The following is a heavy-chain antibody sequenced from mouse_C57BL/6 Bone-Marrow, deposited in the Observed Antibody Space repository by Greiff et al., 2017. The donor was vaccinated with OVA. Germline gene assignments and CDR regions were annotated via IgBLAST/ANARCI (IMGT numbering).Heavy chain of an antibody. J-gene: IGHJ3*01. CDR2: IYPRSGNT. D-gene: IGHD1-2*01. V-gene: IGHV1-81*01. CDR3: ARWALRRGAWFAY. CDR1: GYTFTSYG. Sequence: QVQLQQSGAELARPGASVKLSCKASGYTFTSYGISWVKQRTGQGLEWIGEIYPRSGNTYYNEQFKGKATLTADKSSSTAYMELRSLTSEDSAVYFCARWALRRGAWFAYWGQGTLVTVSA.